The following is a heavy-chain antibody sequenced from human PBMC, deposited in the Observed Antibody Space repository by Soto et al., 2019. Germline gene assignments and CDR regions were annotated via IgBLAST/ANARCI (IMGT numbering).Heavy chain of an antibody. CDR3: ARGVGVVPAAIFVSYYGMDV. J-gene: IGHJ6*02. Sequence: PSDTLSLTCAVYGGSFSGYYWSWFRQPPGKWLEWIGEINHSGSTNYNPSLKSRVTISVDTSKNQFSLKLSSVTAADTAVYYCARGVGVVPAAIFVSYYGMDVWGQGXTVTVSS. CDR2: INHSGST. CDR1: GGSFSGYY. V-gene: IGHV4-34*01. D-gene: IGHD2-2*01.